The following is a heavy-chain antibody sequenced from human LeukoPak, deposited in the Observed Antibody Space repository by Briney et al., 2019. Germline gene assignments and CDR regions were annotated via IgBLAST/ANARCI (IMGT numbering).Heavy chain of an antibody. Sequence: ASVKVSCKASGYTFTGYYMHWVRQAPGQGLEWMGWINPNSGGTNYAQKFQGRVTMTRDMSTSTVYMELSSLRSEDTAVYYCAKAVVGSSGYFSSWGQGTLVTVSS. V-gene: IGHV1-2*02. J-gene: IGHJ5*02. CDR2: INPNSGGT. D-gene: IGHD3-22*01. CDR3: AKAVVGSSGYFSS. CDR1: GYTFTGYY.